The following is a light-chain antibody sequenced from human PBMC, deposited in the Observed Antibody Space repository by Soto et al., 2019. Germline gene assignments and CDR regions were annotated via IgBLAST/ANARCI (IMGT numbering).Light chain of an antibody. Sequence: DIQMTQSPSSLSASIGDRVTITCRASQSISSNLNWYQQKPGKAPKLLINAASSLQSGVPSRFSGSGSGTDFTLTISSLQPEDCATYYCQQSYSTPFTFGPGTKVDIK. V-gene: IGKV1-39*01. CDR2: AAS. CDR1: QSISSN. J-gene: IGKJ3*01. CDR3: QQSYSTPFT.